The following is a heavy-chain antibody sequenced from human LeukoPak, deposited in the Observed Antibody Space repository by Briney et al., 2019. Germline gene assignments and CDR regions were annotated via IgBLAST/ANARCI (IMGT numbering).Heavy chain of an antibody. V-gene: IGHV1-58*02. CDR1: GFTFTNSA. CDR3: AAAPIEMQQRGFDY. D-gene: IGHD5-24*01. Sequence: SVKVSCKASGFTFTNSAMQWVRQARGQRLEWIGWIVVASGNTKYAQKFQERVTITRDMSTSTAYMELSSLSPEDTAVYYCAAAPIEMQQRGFDYWGQRTLVTVSS. J-gene: IGHJ4*02. CDR2: IVVASGNT.